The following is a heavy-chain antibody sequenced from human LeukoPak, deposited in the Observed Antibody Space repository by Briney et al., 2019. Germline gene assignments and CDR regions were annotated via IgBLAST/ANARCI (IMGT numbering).Heavy chain of an antibody. CDR3: ASPSSRGGSQAAGY. V-gene: IGHV1-2*02. D-gene: IGHD2-15*01. CDR2: INPSSGGT. J-gene: IGHJ4*02. Sequence: ASVKVSCKASGYTFTGYYMHWVRQAPGQGLEWMGWINPSSGGTNYAQKFQGRVPMTRDTSISTAYMELSRLRSDDTAVYYCASPSSRGGSQAAGYWGQGTLVTVSS. CDR1: GYTFTGYY.